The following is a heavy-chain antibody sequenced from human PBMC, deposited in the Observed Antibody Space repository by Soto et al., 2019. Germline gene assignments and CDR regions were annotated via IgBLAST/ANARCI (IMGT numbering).Heavy chain of an antibody. Sequence: QITLKESGPTLVKPTQTLTLTCTFSGFSLSTSGVGVGWIRQPPGKALEWLAFIYWDDDKRYSPSLKSRLTRPKDPSKTLAVRTMTNIDPVDTATYYCAHRRVVPAKGNNWFDTWGQGTLVIVSS. J-gene: IGHJ5*02. CDR1: GFSLSTSGVG. D-gene: IGHD2-15*01. CDR2: IYWDDDK. CDR3: AHRRVVPAKGNNWFDT. V-gene: IGHV2-5*02.